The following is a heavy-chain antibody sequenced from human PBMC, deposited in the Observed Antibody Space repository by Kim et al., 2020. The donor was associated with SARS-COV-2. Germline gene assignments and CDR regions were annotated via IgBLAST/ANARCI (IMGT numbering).Heavy chain of an antibody. CDR1: GGSFSGYY. Sequence: SETLSLTCAVYGGSFSGYYWSWIRQPPGKGLEWIGEINHSGSTNYNPSLKSRVTISVDTSKNQFSLKLSSVTAADTAVYYCARGGLDDILSIGLYYFDYWGQGTLVTVSS. D-gene: IGHD3-9*01. J-gene: IGHJ4*02. CDR2: INHSGST. V-gene: IGHV4-34*01. CDR3: ARGGLDDILSIGLYYFDY.